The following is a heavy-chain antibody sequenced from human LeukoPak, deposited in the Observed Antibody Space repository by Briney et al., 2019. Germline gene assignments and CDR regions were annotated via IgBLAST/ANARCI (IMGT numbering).Heavy chain of an antibody. CDR3: AKVRPSGCLDY. Sequence: GGSLRLSCAASGFTVSSNYMSWVRQAPGKGLEWVSVIYSGGSTYYADSEKGRFTISRDNSKNTLYLQMNSLRAEDTAVYYCAKVRPSGCLDYWGQGTLVTVSS. CDR2: IYSGGST. J-gene: IGHJ4*02. V-gene: IGHV3-53*01. CDR1: GFTVSSNY. D-gene: IGHD3-22*01.